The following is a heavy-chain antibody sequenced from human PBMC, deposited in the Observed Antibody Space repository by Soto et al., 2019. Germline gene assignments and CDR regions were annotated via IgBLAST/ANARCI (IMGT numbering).Heavy chain of an antibody. V-gene: IGHV3-23*01. CDR3: AKDDFTDRGDDYFDY. CDR1: GFSFTTFG. D-gene: IGHD2-21*02. J-gene: IGHJ4*02. CDR2: IGASGDIT. Sequence: PGGSLRPSCAAPGFSFTTFGMSWFAQAPGKGMEWVAGIGASGDITWYDDSVTGRLSISSDNAKNTLSLQLNSLRFEDTAVYYCAKDDFTDRGDDYFDYWGPGTLVTVSS.